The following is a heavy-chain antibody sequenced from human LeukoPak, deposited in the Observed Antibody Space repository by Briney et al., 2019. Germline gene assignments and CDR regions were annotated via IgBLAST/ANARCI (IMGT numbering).Heavy chain of an antibody. CDR2: INPNSGGT. CDR1: GYTFTGYY. CDR3: ARDLSGSWYGGFDY. V-gene: IGHV1-2*02. Sequence: ASVKVSCKASGYTFTGYYMHWVRQAPGQGLEWMGWINPNSGGTNYAQKFQGRVTMTRDTSISTAYVELSRLRSDDTAVYYCARDLSGSWYGGFDYWGQGTLVTVSS. D-gene: IGHD6-13*01. J-gene: IGHJ4*02.